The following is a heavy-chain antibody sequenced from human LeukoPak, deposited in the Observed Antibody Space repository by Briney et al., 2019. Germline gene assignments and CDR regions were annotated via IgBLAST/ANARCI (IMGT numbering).Heavy chain of an antibody. Sequence: PSETLSLTCTVSGDSISSSSYYWGWIRQPPGKGLEWIGSIYYSGSTYYNPSLKSRVTISVDTSKNQFSLKLSSVTAADTAVYYCARWGQWLDPHWGQETLVTVSS. D-gene: IGHD6-19*01. J-gene: IGHJ4*02. V-gene: IGHV4-39*07. CDR2: IYYSGST. CDR3: ARWGQWLDPH. CDR1: GDSISSSSYY.